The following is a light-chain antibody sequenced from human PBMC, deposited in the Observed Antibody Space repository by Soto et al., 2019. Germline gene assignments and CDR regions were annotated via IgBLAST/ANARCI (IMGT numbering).Light chain of an antibody. Sequence: AIQLTQSPSSLSASVGDRVTITCLASQGISSALAWYQQKPGKAPKLLIYDASSLESGVPSRFSGSGSGTDFTLTISSLQPEDFATYYSQQFNSYSPMYTFGQGTKLDIK. CDR1: QGISSA. V-gene: IGKV1-13*02. CDR2: DAS. CDR3: QQFNSYSPMYT. J-gene: IGKJ2*01.